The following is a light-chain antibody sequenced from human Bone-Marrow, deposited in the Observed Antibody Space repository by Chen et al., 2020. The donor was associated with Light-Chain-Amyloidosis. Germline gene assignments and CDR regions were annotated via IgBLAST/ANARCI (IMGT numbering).Light chain of an antibody. CDR2: KVS. CDR3: MQSTHVYT. Sequence: VVMTQSPLSLPVTLGQPASISCRSSQSLVHSDGNTYLNWFQQRPGQSPRRLLYKVSNRDSGVPDRFSGSGSGTNFTLKIVAVEAEDIGVYYCMQSTHVYTFGQGTKLEIK. CDR1: QSLVHSDGNTY. J-gene: IGKJ2*01. V-gene: IGKV2-30*02.